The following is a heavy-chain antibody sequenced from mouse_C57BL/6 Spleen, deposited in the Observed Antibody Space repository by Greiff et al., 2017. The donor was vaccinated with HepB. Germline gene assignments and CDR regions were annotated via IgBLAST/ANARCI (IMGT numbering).Heavy chain of an antibody. CDR3: VRHHISYAMDY. J-gene: IGHJ4*01. CDR1: GFSFNTYA. CDR2: IRSKSNNYAT. Sequence: EVQLVESGGGLVQPKGSLKLSCAASGFSFNTYAMNWVRQAPGKGLEWVARIRSKSNNYATYYADSVKDRFTISRDDSESMLYLQMNNLKTEDTAMYYCVRHHISYAMDYWGQGTSVTVSS. V-gene: IGHV10-1*01.